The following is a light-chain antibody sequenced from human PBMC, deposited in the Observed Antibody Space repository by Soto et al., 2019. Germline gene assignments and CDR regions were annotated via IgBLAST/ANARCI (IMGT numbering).Light chain of an antibody. Sequence: QSALTQPASLSGSPGQSITISCTGTSSDVGGYNYVSWYQQHPGKAPKLMIYEVSNRPAGVSNRFSGSKSGNTASLTISGLHAEDEADYYCSAYTSSSTLVFGGGTKLTVL. J-gene: IGLJ2*01. CDR1: SSDVGGYNY. V-gene: IGLV2-14*01. CDR3: SAYTSSSTLV. CDR2: EVS.